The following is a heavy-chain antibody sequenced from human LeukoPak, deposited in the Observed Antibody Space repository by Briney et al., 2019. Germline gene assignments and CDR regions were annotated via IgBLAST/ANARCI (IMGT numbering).Heavy chain of an antibody. CDR1: GGSISSYY. CDR2: IYTSGST. J-gene: IGHJ3*02. V-gene: IGHV4-4*07. Sequence: SSETLSLTCTVSGGSISSYYWSWIRQPAGKGLEWIGRIYTSGSTNYNPSLKSRVTMSVDTSKNQFPLKLSSVTAADTAVYYCAREYYYGSGSSFAFDIWGQGTMVTVSS. D-gene: IGHD3-10*01. CDR3: AREYYYGSGSSFAFDI.